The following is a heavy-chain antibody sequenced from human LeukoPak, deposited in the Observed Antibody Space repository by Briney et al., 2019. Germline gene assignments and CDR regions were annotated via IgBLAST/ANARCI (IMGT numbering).Heavy chain of an antibody. J-gene: IGHJ4*02. CDR2: ISSSGSTI. D-gene: IGHD3-22*01. V-gene: IGHV3-48*03. CDR3: ARDREYYDSSGYPDY. Sequence: GGSLRLSCAASGFTFSSYGMNWVRQAPGKGLEWVSYISSSGSTIYYADSVKGRFTVSRDNAKNSLYLQMNSLRAEDTAVYYCARDREYYDSSGYPDYWGQGTLVTVSS. CDR1: GFTFSSYG.